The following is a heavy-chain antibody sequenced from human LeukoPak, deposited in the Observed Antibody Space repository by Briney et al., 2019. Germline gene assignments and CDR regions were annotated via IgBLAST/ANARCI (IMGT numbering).Heavy chain of an antibody. D-gene: IGHD5-12*01. J-gene: IGHJ4*02. CDR1: GFTFSSYE. Sequence: GGSLTLSCAASGFTFSSYEMNWVRQAPGKGLEWVSLIIGSSGSTFYADSVKGRFTISRDKSKNTLYLQMNSLRAEDTAVYYCAKGAYDYIEIAYFDYWGQGSLVTVSS. CDR3: AKGAYDYIEIAYFDY. V-gene: IGHV3-23*01. CDR2: IIGSSGST.